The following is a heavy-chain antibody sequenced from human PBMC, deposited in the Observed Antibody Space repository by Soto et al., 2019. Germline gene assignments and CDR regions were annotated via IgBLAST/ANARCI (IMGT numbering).Heavy chain of an antibody. J-gene: IGHJ4*02. V-gene: IGHV3-23*01. D-gene: IGHD1-1*01. Sequence: EVQLLESGGGLQPPGGSLRLSCAGSGFIFSNYAMTWVRQAPGKGLEWVSSIHNSGSTTYYSDSVKGRFTISRDNSKKMLYLQMNSLRVEDTAVYYCAKDPVDDPGWGQGTPVTVSS. CDR1: GFIFSNYA. CDR3: AKDPVDDPG. CDR2: IHNSGSTT.